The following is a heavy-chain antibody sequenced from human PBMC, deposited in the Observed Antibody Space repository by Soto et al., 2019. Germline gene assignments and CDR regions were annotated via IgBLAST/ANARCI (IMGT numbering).Heavy chain of an antibody. V-gene: IGHV5-10-1*01. D-gene: IGHD3-22*01. J-gene: IGHJ4*02. CDR3: ARQIYDSDTGPNFQYYFDS. CDR2: IDPRDSQT. CDR1: GYSFAGYW. Sequence: PGESLKISCKGFGYSFAGYWITWVRQKPGKGLEWMGRIDPRDSQTYYSPSFRGHVTISVTKSITTVFLQWSSLRASDTAMYYCARQIYDSDTGPNFQYYFDSWGQGTPVTVSS.